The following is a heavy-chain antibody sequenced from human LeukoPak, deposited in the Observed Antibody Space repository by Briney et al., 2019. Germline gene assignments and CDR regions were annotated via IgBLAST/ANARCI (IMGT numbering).Heavy chain of an antibody. D-gene: IGHD2-15*01. Sequence: ASVKVSCTVSGYTLTELSMHWVRQAPGKGLEWMGGFDPEDGETIYAQKFQGRVTMTEDTSTDTAYMELSSLRSEDTAVYYCATADIVVVVAAGHFDYWGQGTLVTVSS. V-gene: IGHV1-24*01. CDR1: GYTLTELS. CDR2: FDPEDGET. CDR3: ATADIVVVVAAGHFDY. J-gene: IGHJ4*02.